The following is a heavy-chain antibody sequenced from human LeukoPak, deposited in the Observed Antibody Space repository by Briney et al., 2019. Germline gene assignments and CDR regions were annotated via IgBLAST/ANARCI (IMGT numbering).Heavy chain of an antibody. CDR2: IYHSGSI. CDR1: GYSISSSYY. Sequence: SETLFLTCTVSGYSISSSYYWGWIRQPPGKGLEWIGSIYHSGSIYYNPSLKSRVTISVDTSKNQFSLKLSSVTAADTAVYYCARQVYSASSVGYWGQGTLVTVSS. CDR3: ARQVYSASSVGY. D-gene: IGHD6-6*01. J-gene: IGHJ4*02. V-gene: IGHV4-38-2*02.